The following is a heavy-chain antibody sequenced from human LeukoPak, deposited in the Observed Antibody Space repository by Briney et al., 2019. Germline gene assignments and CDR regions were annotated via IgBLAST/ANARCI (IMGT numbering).Heavy chain of an antibody. Sequence: GGSLRLSCAVSGFTINNQAMHWVRQVPGKGLEWVAVISYDGSKKYYGDSVRGRFTISRDNSKNTLYLQMNSLRADDTAVYYCAKGGLVHRFDPWGQGTLVTVSS. J-gene: IGHJ5*02. CDR3: AKGGLVHRFDP. V-gene: IGHV3-33*05. CDR2: ISYDGSKK. CDR1: GFTINNQA.